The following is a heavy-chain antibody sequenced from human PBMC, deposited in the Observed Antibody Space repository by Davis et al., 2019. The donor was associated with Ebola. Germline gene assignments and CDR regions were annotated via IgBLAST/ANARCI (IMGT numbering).Heavy chain of an antibody. CDR2: ISSTSSTI. V-gene: IGHV3-11*04. J-gene: IGHJ6*02. CDR3: ARSYYGSRLGYYYYGMDV. CDR1: GFTFSDYY. Sequence: GGSLRLSCAASGFTFSDYYMSWIRQAPGKGLEWLSYISSTSSTIYYADSVKGRFTISRDSAKNSLYLQMNSLSDEDTAVYYCARSYYGSRLGYYYYGMDVWGQGTTVTVSS. D-gene: IGHD3-10*01.